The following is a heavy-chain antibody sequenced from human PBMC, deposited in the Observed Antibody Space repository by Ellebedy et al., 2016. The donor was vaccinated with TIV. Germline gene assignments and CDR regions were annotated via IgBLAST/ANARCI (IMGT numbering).Heavy chain of an antibody. CDR1: GGSLSSSTYY. CDR3: ARNLVIFTFEKWYFDL. Sequence: SETLSLTCIVSGGSLSSSTYYWGWIRQPPGKGLEWIGTIYNSGSTYYNPSLKSRVTISVDTSKNQFSLKLSSVTAADTAVYYCARNLVIFTFEKWYFDLWGRGTLVTVSS. V-gene: IGHV4-39*01. J-gene: IGHJ2*01. D-gene: IGHD3/OR15-3a*01. CDR2: IYNSGST.